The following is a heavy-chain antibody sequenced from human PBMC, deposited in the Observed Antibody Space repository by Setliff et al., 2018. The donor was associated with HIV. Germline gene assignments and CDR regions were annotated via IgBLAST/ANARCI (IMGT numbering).Heavy chain of an antibody. D-gene: IGHD5-18*01. CDR1: GYTFTSYG. J-gene: IGHJ3*02. CDR2: ISAYSGNT. CDR3: ARDDADTAMVIAFDI. Sequence: GASVKVSCKASGYTFTSYGISWVRQAPGQGLEWMGWISAYSGNTNYAQKIQGRVTMTTDTSTSTAYMELRSLRSDDTAVYYCARDDADTAMVIAFDIWGKGTTVTVS. V-gene: IGHV1-18*01.